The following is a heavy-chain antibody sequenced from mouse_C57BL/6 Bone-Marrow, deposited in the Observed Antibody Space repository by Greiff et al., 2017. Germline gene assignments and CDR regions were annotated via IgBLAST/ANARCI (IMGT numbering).Heavy chain of an antibody. CDR3: ASWGGGDY. Sequence: EVHLLESGGGLVKPGGSLKLSCAASGFTFSSYAMSWVRQTPEQRLEWVATISDGGSYTYYAANVQGRFTISRDTAKNNPYLQMSHLKSEDTAVYYCASWGGGDYWGQGTTVTVSS. CDR2: ISDGGSYT. D-gene: IGHD4-1*01. V-gene: IGHV5-4*01. CDR1: GFTFSSYA. J-gene: IGHJ4*01.